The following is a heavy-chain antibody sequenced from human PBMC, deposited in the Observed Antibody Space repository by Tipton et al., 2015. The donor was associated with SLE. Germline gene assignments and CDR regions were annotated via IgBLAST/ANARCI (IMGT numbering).Heavy chain of an antibody. J-gene: IGHJ3*02. Sequence: TLSLTCTVSGGSISSYYWSWIRQPPGEGLEWIGYIYYSGGTNYNPPPKSRVTISVDTSKNQFSLKLSSVTAADTAVYYCARSRGFWSGYADAFDIWGQGTMVTVSS. CDR2: IYYSGGT. D-gene: IGHD3-3*01. CDR3: ARSRGFWSGYADAFDI. CDR1: GGSISSYY. V-gene: IGHV4-59*01.